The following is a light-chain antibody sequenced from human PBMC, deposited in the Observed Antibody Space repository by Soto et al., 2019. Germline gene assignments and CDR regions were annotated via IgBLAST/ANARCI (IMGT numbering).Light chain of an antibody. CDR1: SSDVGGYNY. J-gene: IGLJ2*01. V-gene: IGLV2-14*01. CDR2: EVS. CDR3: SSYTSSSTPNV. Sequence: QSVLTQPASVSGSPGQSITISCTGTSSDVGGYNYVSWYQQHPGKAPKLMIYEVSNRPSGVSNRFSGSKSGNTASLTISGLQAEDEADYYCSSYTSSSTPNVFGGGTKLTVL.